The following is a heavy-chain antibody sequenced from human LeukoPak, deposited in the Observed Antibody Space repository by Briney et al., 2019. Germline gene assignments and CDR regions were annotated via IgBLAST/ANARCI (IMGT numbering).Heavy chain of an antibody. J-gene: IGHJ4*02. CDR3: AGTYGSGSYPNY. Sequence: NPGGSLRLSCEASGFTFSTYEMNWVRQAPGKGLEWVSSISSSSSYIYYADSVKGRFAVSRDNAKNSLYLQMYSLRAEDTAVYYCAGTYGSGSYPNYWGQGTLVTVSS. CDR2: ISSSSSYI. V-gene: IGHV3-21*01. CDR1: GFTFSTYE. D-gene: IGHD3-10*01.